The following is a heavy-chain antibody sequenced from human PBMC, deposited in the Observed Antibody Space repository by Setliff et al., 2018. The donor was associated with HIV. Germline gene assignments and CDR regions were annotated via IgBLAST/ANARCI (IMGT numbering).Heavy chain of an antibody. J-gene: IGHJ4*02. Sequence: PSETLSLTCAVYDGSLSSYYWSWIRQSTGKGLEWIGEINDSGTTNYNPSLNSRVTTSIDTSKNQFSLELRSVTAADTAVYYCARHYDSSGYGDYFDDWGRGILVTVSS. CDR3: ARHYDSSGYGDYFDD. D-gene: IGHD3-22*01. CDR2: INDSGTT. V-gene: IGHV4-34*01. CDR1: DGSLSSYY.